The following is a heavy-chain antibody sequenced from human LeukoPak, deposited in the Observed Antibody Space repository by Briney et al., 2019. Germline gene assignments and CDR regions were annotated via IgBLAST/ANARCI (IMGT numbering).Heavy chain of an antibody. Sequence: SETLSLTCTVSGYSISSGYYWSWIRQPPGKGLEWIGEINHSGSTNYNPSLKSRVTISVDTSKNQFSLKLSSVTAADTAVYYCARHGLWFGESNFDYWGQGTLVTVSS. D-gene: IGHD3-10*01. CDR1: GYSISSGYY. J-gene: IGHJ4*02. V-gene: IGHV4-38-2*02. CDR2: INHSGST. CDR3: ARHGLWFGESNFDY.